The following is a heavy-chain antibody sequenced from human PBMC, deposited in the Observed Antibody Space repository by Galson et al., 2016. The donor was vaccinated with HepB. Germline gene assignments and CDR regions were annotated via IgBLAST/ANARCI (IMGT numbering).Heavy chain of an antibody. D-gene: IGHD2-15*01. CDR3: AKAPRIAGRAPSDH. CDR1: GYTFTNYY. V-gene: IGHV1-46*01. CDR2: INPSGGRT. J-gene: IGHJ5*02. Sequence: SVKVSCKASGYTFTNYYIHWVRQAPGQGLEWMGIINPSGGRTSYAQNFQDRVTMTSDTSTNTVYMELNSLRSEESAMFYCAKAPRIAGRAPSDHWGQGTLVTVSS.